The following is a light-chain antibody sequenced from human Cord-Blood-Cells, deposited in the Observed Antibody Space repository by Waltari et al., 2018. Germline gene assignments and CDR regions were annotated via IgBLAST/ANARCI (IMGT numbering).Light chain of an antibody. CDR3: QQYGSSPPYT. J-gene: IGKJ2*01. V-gene: IGKV3-20*01. CDR1: QSVSRSY. CDR2: VAS. Sequence: EIVLTQSPGTLSLSPGDRATLPCRASQSVSRSYLAWYQQKPGQAPRLLIYVASSRATGIPDRFSGSGSGTDFTLTISRLEPEDFAVYYCQQYGSSPPYTFGQGTKLEIK.